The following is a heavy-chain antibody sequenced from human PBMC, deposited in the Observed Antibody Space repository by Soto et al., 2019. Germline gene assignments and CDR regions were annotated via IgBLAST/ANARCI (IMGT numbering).Heavy chain of an antibody. CDR1: GFTVSSYA. CDR3: ARETLASIDKTNGDYGPRPPYDWYFDL. V-gene: IGHV3-23*01. J-gene: IGHJ2*01. D-gene: IGHD4-17*01. Sequence: PGGSLRLSCAASGFTVSSYAMSWVRQAPGKGLEWVSDISSSGGSTYYADSVKGRFTISRDNSKNTLYLQMNSLRAEDTAVYYCARETLASIDKTNGDYGPRPPYDWYFDLWGRGTLVTVSS. CDR2: ISSSGGST.